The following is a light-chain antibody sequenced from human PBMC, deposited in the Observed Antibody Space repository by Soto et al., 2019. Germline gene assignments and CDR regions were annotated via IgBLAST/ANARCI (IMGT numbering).Light chain of an antibody. J-gene: IGLJ1*01. CDR1: SSNIGAGYD. CDR3: EAWDASLNGPV. Sequence: QSVLTQPPSVSGAPGQRVTISCTGSSSNIGAGYDVHWYQQLPGTAPKLLIYGNSNRPSGVPDRFSGSKSGTSASLAISGLQSEDEADYYCEAWDASLNGPVFGTGTMVTDL. CDR2: GNS. V-gene: IGLV1-40*01.